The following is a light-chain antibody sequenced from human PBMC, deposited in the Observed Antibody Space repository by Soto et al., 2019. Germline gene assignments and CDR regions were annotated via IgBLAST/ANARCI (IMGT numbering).Light chain of an antibody. CDR3: QPYGNSWT. CDR1: QSVSSY. J-gene: IGKJ1*01. Sequence: TLYFSLVAGASLTSRASQSVSSYLAWYQQKPGQAPRLLIYDASTRATGIPDRFSGSGSGTDFTLTIIRLEPEEFSVYQCQPYGNSWTFGHGTKVDIK. V-gene: IGKV3-20*01. CDR2: DAS.